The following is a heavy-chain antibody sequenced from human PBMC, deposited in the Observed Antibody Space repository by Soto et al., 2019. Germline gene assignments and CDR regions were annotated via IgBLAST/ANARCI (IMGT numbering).Heavy chain of an antibody. Sequence: VGSLRLSCAASGFTFSSYAMSWVRQAPGKGLEWVSAISGSGGSTYYADSVKGRFTISRDNSKNTLYLQMNSLRAEDTAVYYCAKDVHYYDSSGYSNFDYWGQGTLVTVSS. D-gene: IGHD3-22*01. CDR3: AKDVHYYDSSGYSNFDY. J-gene: IGHJ4*02. CDR1: GFTFSSYA. CDR2: ISGSGGST. V-gene: IGHV3-23*01.